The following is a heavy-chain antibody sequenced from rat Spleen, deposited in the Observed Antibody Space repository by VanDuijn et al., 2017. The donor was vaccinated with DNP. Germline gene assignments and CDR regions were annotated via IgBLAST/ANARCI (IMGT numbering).Heavy chain of an antibody. J-gene: IGHJ3*01. Sequence: EVQVVESGGGLVQPGRSMTVSCAVSGFTFSNSDMAWVRQAPTKGLEWVAYISYDGGSPNYGDSVKGRFTISRDNAENTLFLQMDSLRSEDTATYYCATHSFTSGITTAFGSWGQGTLVTVSS. CDR2: ISYDGGSP. CDR1: GFTFSNSD. V-gene: IGHV5-25*01. D-gene: IGHD1-11*01. CDR3: ATHSFTSGITTAFGS.